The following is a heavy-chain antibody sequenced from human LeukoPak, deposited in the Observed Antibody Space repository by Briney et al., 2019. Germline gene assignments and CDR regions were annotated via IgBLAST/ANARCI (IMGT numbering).Heavy chain of an antibody. J-gene: IGHJ3*02. CDR1: GGSISSYY. D-gene: IGHD3-22*01. Sequence: PSETLSLTCTVSGGSISSYYWSWIRQPPGKGLEWIGYIYYSGSTNYNPSLKSRVTISVDTSKNQFSLKLSSVTAADTAVYYCARDFYYENAFDIWGQGTMVTVSS. CDR3: ARDFYYENAFDI. V-gene: IGHV4-59*01. CDR2: IYYSGST.